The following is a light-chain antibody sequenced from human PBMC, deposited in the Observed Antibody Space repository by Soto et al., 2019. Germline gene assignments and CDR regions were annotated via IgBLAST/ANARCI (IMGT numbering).Light chain of an antibody. CDR3: ATWDDSLNGPV. V-gene: IGLV1-44*01. Sequence: QSVLTQPPSTSGTPGQRVTISCSGSSFNIGTNSVNWYQQLPGTAPKLLIYNSNQRPSGVPDRFSGSKSGTSASLAISGLQSEDEADYYCATWDDSLNGPVFGGGTKLTVL. CDR1: SFNIGTNS. CDR2: NSN. J-gene: IGLJ2*01.